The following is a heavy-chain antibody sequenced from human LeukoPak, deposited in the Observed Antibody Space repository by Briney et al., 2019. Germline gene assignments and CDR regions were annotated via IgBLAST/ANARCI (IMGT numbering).Heavy chain of an antibody. CDR3: ARDLGYCSSTSCYDDAFDI. V-gene: IGHV4-39*02. CDR1: GGSISSSSYY. D-gene: IGHD2-2*01. J-gene: IGHJ3*02. CDR2: IYYSGST. Sequence: SETLSLTCTVSGGSISSSSYYWVWIRQPPGKGLEWIGTIYYSGSTYYNPSLTSRVTIPVDTSKNQFSLKLSSVTAADTGVYYCARDLGYCSSTSCYDDAFDIWGQGTMVTVSS.